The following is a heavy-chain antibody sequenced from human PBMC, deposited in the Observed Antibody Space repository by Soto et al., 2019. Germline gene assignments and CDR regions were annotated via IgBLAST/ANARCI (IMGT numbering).Heavy chain of an antibody. J-gene: IGHJ6*02. CDR3: ARGDSGSSAYYYYYGMDV. D-gene: IGHD1-26*01. Sequence: QVQLVESGGGVVQPGRSLRLSCAASGFTFSSYGMHWVRQAPGKGLEWVAVIWYDGSNKYYADSVKGRFTISRDNSKNTLYLQMNSLRAEDTAVYYCARGDSGSSAYYYYYGMDVWGQGTTVTVSS. V-gene: IGHV3-33*01. CDR1: GFTFSSYG. CDR2: IWYDGSNK.